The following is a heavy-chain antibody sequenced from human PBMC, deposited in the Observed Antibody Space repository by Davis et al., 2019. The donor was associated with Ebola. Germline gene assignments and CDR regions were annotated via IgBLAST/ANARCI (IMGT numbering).Heavy chain of an antibody. CDR2: IKQDGSEK. D-gene: IGHD1-1*01. CDR3: ARAVLERTYYMDV. Sequence: PGGSLRLSCAASGFTFSSYWMSWVRQAPGKGLEWVANIKQDGSEKYYVDSVKGRFTISRDNAKNSLYLQMNSLRAEDTAVYYCARAVLERTYYMDVWGKGTTVTVSS. CDR1: GFTFSSYW. J-gene: IGHJ6*03. V-gene: IGHV3-7*01.